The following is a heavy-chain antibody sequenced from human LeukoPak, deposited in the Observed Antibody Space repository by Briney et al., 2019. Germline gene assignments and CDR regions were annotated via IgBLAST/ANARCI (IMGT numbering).Heavy chain of an antibody. J-gene: IGHJ4*02. CDR1: GFTVSSSY. Sequence: GGSLRLSCVASGFTVSSSYINWVRQAPGKGLEWVSHIFTGGSTYYADSVKGRFTISRDNSKNTVFLQMDTLRVEDTGLYYCARSKYTRVGEGVLGIYDSWGQGTLVTVSS. D-gene: IGHD3-10*01. V-gene: IGHV3-66*01. CDR2: IFTGGST. CDR3: ARSKYTRVGEGVLGIYDS.